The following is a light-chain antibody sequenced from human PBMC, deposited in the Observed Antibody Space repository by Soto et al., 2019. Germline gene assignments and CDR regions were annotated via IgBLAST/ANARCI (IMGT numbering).Light chain of an antibody. V-gene: IGKV2D-29*01. CDR2: ELS. CDR1: QSLLHSDGKTY. Sequence: DVVMTQTPLSLSVTPGQPASISCKSSQSLLHSDGKTYLYWYLQKPGQPPQLLIYELSNRFSXXPXRXXGSGSGTEFTLKISRVEAEDVGVYYCMQSLQFPPYTFGQGTKLEIK. J-gene: IGKJ2*01. CDR3: MQSLQFPPYT.